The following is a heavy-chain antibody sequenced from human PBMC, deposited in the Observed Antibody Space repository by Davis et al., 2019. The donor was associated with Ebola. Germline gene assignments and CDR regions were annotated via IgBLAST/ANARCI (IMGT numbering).Heavy chain of an antibody. J-gene: IGHJ4*02. D-gene: IGHD4-11*01. CDR2: IYYSGST. CDR1: GGSISSSSYY. Sequence: MPSETLSLTCTASGGSISSSSYYWGWIRQPPGKGLEWIGSIYYSGSTYYNPSLKSRVTISVDTSKNQFSLKLSSVTAADTAVYYCAVTNYYFDYWGQGTLVTVSS. V-gene: IGHV4-39*01. CDR3: AVTNYYFDY.